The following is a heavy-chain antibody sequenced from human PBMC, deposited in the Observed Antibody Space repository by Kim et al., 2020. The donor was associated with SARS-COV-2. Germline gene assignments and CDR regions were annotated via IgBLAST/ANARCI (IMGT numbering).Heavy chain of an antibody. CDR2: MTGGGGTI. V-gene: IGHV3-23*01. Sequence: GGSLRLSCVGSGFTFGDFAMTWVRQAPGKGLEWVSGMTGGGGTIYYADSVKGRFTISRDNSKSTLYLQMYTLRAEDTAVYYCAKRYGNSWYYFDYWGQGTLVTVSS. CDR3: AKRYGNSWYYFDY. D-gene: IGHD6-13*01. CDR1: GFTFGDFA. J-gene: IGHJ4*02.